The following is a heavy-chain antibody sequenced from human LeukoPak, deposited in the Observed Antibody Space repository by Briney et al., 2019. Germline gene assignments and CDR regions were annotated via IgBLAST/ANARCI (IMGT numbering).Heavy chain of an antibody. CDR1: GGSISSYY. J-gene: IGHJ4*02. CDR2: IYYSGST. V-gene: IGHV4-59*01. Sequence: SETLSLTCTDSGGSISSYYWSWIRQPPGKGLEWIGYIYYSGSTNYNPSLKSRVTISVDTSKNQFSLKLSSVTAADTAVYYCARSLVTRERFDYWGQGTLVTVSS. CDR3: ARSLVTRERFDY. D-gene: IGHD2-21*02.